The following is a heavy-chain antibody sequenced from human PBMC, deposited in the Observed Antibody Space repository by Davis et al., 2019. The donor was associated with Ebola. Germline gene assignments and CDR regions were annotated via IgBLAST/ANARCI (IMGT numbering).Heavy chain of an antibody. V-gene: IGHV4-59*04. D-gene: IGHD3-10*01. Sequence: MPGGSLRLSCTVSGGSISSYYWSWIRQPPGKGLEWIGYIYYSGSTYYNPSLKSRVTISVDTSKNQFSLKLSSVTAADTAVYYCARHPPEYYYGSGSYKSRNHYYYYYGMDVWGQGTTVTVSS. CDR1: GGSISSYY. CDR3: ARHPPEYYYGSGSYKSRNHYYYYYGMDV. CDR2: IYYSGST. J-gene: IGHJ6*02.